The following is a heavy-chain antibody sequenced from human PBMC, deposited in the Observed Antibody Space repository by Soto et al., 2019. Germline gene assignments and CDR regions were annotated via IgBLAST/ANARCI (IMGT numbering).Heavy chain of an antibody. V-gene: IGHV4-34*01. CDR3: ARGNCSSPNCYSFSGYYGMDV. CDR1: GGSFSGYY. D-gene: IGHD2-2*01. Sequence: SETLSLTCAVYGGSFSGYYWSWIRQPPGKGLEWIGEINHSGSTNYNPSLKSRVTISVDTSKNQFSLKLSSVTAADTAVYYCARGNCSSPNCYSFSGYYGMDVWGQGTTVTVSS. CDR2: INHSGST. J-gene: IGHJ6*02.